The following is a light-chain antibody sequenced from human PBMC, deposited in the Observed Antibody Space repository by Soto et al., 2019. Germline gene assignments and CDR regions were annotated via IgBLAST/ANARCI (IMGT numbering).Light chain of an antibody. Sequence: DIQMTQSPSSLSASVGDRVTITCRASQSISNYLNWYQQKPGKAPKFLIYAASSLQSGVPSRFSGRGYGTDFTLTISSLQPEDFAIYYCQQSYSTPLTFGGGTKVEIK. J-gene: IGKJ4*01. CDR2: AAS. CDR3: QQSYSTPLT. CDR1: QSISNY. V-gene: IGKV1-39*01.